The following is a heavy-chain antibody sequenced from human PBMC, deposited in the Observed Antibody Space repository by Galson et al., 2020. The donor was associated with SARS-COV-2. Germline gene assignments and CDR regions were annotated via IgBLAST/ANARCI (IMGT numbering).Heavy chain of an antibody. Sequence: NSGGSLRLSCAASGFTFSKSYMTWIRQAPGKGLEWVSYISRHGDTIYYAKSVKGRFTISRDNAKNSLSLQMNSLRAEDTAIYCAKALDGYNFFDLWGRGTLVTVSP. J-gene: IGHJ2*01. CDR3: AKALDGYNFFDL. CDR1: GFTFSKSY. D-gene: IGHD5-12*01. V-gene: IGHV3-11*04. CDR2: ISRHGDTI.